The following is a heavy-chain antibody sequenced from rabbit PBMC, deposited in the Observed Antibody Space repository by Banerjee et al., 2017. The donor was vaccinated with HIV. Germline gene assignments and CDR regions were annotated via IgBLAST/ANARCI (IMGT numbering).Heavy chain of an antibody. CDR1: GFDLSSYYY. CDR3: ARDFRL. J-gene: IGHJ4*01. V-gene: IGHV1S45*01. CDR2: IYNGDGST. Sequence: QEQLEESGGDLVKPEGSLTLTCTASGFDLSSYYYMCWVRQAPGKGLEWIACIYNGDGSTHYASWAKGRFTISKTSSTTVDLKMTSLTVADTATYFCARDFRLWGPGTLVTVS.